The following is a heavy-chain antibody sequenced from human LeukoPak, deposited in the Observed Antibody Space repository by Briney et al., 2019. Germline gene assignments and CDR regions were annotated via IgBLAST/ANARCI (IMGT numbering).Heavy chain of an antibody. J-gene: IGHJ6*03. CDR2: ISDSGGST. CDR3: GRCYYYYYMDV. V-gene: IGHV3-23*01. D-gene: IGHD5-24*01. CDR1: GFTFPDSA. Sequence: PGGSLRLSCAASGFTFPDSAMSWVRQAPGEGLEGVSTISDSGGSTYYADSGRGRFTISRENSKNTLYLQMNSLRAEDTAVYYCGRCYYYYYMDVWGKGTTVTVSS.